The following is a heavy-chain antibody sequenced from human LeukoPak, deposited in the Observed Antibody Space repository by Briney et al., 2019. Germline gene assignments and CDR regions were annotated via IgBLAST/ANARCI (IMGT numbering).Heavy chain of an antibody. Sequence: SETLSLTSALYGGSFSGYYWSWIRQPPGKGLEWIGEINHSGSTNYNPSLTSRVTISVDTSKNQFSLKLSSVTAADTAVYYCARGLGRWILTGYYPLYFDYWGQGTLVTVSS. CDR3: ARGLGRWILTGYYPLYFDY. CDR1: GGSFSGYY. V-gene: IGHV4-34*01. J-gene: IGHJ4*02. D-gene: IGHD3-9*01. CDR2: INHSGST.